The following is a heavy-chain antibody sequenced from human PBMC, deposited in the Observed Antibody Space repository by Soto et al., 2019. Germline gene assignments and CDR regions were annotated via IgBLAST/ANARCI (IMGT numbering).Heavy chain of an antibody. J-gene: IGHJ5*02. D-gene: IGHD3-10*01. V-gene: IGHV4-39*01. CDR3: AGGGSYYGSGTRNWFDP. CDR1: GGSISSSSYY. CDR2: IYYSGST. Sequence: SETLCLTCTVSGGSISSSSYYWGWVRQPPGKGLEWIGSIYYSGSTYYNPSLKSRVTISVDTSKNQFSLKLSSVTAADTAVYYCAGGGSYYGSGTRNWFDPWGQGTLVTVSS.